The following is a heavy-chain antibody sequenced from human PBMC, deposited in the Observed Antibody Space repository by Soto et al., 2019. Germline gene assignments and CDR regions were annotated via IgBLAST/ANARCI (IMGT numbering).Heavy chain of an antibody. V-gene: IGHV3-23*01. CDR2: ISAGGAT. CDR3: AKAPFDIAARPSPIDY. CDR1: GFTFVSCA. Sequence: GGSLRLSCAASGFTFVSCAMNWVRQAPGKGLEWVSAISAGGATFYADSVKGRFTISRDNSKNTVYLQMSSLSAEDTAVYFCAKAPFDIAARPSPIDYWGQGTLVTVSS. D-gene: IGHD2-2*01. J-gene: IGHJ4*02.